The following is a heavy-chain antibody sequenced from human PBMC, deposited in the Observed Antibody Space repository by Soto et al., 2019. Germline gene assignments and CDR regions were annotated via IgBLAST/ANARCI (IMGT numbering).Heavy chain of an antibody. Sequence: SETLSLTCTVSGGSVSIGSYYWSCIRQPPGKGLEWIGYNYYSGSTNYNPSLKSRVTISVDTSKNQFSLKLSSVTAADTAVYYCASLTHHTAYNWFDPWGQGTLVTVS. J-gene: IGHJ5*02. CDR2: NYYSGST. CDR1: GGSVSIGSYY. V-gene: IGHV4-61*01. CDR3: ASLTHHTAYNWFDP.